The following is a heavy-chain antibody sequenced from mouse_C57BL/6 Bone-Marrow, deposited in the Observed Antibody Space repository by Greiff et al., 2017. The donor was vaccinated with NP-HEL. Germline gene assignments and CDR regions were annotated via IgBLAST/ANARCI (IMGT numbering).Heavy chain of an antibody. D-gene: IGHD2-3*01. V-gene: IGHV14-3*01. J-gene: IGHJ1*03. Sequence: EVKLMESVAELVRPGASVKLSCTASGFNIKNTYMHWVKQRPEQGLEWIGRIDPANGNTKYAPKFKGKATITADTSSNTAYLQLSSLTSEDTAIYYCARSGWLLLYFDVWGTGTTVTVSS. CDR1: GFNIKNTY. CDR2: IDPANGNT. CDR3: ARSGWLLLYFDV.